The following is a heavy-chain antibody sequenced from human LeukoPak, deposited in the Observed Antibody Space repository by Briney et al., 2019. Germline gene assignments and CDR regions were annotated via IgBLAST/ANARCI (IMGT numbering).Heavy chain of an antibody. D-gene: IGHD2-8*01. CDR3: AREDCNNAVCYPDH. CDR1: GYTFTNSY. Sequence: ASGKVSCKASGYTFTNSYMHWVRQAPGQGLEWMGVIDPNGGDTNYAQSFQGRFTMTTDTSMSTAYMELSSLRSDDTAVYYCAREDCNNAVCYPDHWGQGTLVTVSS. V-gene: IGHV1-46*01. CDR2: IDPNGGDT. J-gene: IGHJ4*02.